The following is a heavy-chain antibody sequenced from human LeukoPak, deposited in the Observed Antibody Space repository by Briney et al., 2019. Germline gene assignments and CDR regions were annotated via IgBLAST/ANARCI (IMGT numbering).Heavy chain of an antibody. Sequence: SETLSLTCAVSGYSISSGYYWGWIRQPPGKGLEWIGNIYHSGSTYYNPSLKSRPTISVDTSKNQFSLKLNSVTAADTAVYYCARGATSGSYESDYWGQGTLVTVSS. CDR3: ARGATSGSYESDY. J-gene: IGHJ4*02. CDR2: IYHSGST. V-gene: IGHV4-38-2*01. D-gene: IGHD1-26*01. CDR1: GYSISSGYY.